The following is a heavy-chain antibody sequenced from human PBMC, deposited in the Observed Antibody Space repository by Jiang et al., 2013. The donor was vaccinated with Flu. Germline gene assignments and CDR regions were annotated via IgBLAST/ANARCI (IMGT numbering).Heavy chain of an antibody. J-gene: IGHJ6*02. V-gene: IGHV4-59*01. Sequence: GSGLVKPSETLSLTCTVSGGSISSYYWSWIRQPPGKGLEWIGYIYYSGSTNYNPSLKSRVTISVDTSKNQFSLKLSSVTAADTAVYYCAASIAVAGTGYYYYGMDVWGQGTTVTVS. CDR2: IYYSGST. CDR1: GGSISSYY. D-gene: IGHD6-19*01. CDR3: AASIAVAGTGYYYYGMDV.